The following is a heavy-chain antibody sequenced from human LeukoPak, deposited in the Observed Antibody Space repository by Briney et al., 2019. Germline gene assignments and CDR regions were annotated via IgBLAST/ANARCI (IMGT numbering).Heavy chain of an antibody. CDR3: ARHGFYGDYVAANWFDP. J-gene: IGHJ5*02. Sequence: GESLKISCKGSGYNVTTYWIAWVRQMPGKGLGWMGIIYPSDSDTRYSPSFQGQVTISADKSITTAYLQWSSLKASDTAMYYCARHGFYGDYVAANWFDPWGQGTLVTVSS. CDR1: GYNVTTYW. D-gene: IGHD4-17*01. CDR2: IYPSDSDT. V-gene: IGHV5-51*01.